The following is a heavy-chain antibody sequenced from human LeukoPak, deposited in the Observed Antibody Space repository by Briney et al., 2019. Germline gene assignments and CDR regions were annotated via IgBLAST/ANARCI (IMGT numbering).Heavy chain of an antibody. Sequence: SETLSLTCTVSGGPISSYYWSWIRQPPGKGLEWIAYISDIGSINYNPSLKSRVNISLDTSKNQFSLKLSSVTAADTAVYYCAGHHPRNTVDFWGQGTLVTVSS. D-gene: IGHD2/OR15-2a*01. J-gene: IGHJ4*02. CDR3: AGHHPRNTVDF. CDR2: ISDIGSI. CDR1: GGPISSYY. V-gene: IGHV4-59*08.